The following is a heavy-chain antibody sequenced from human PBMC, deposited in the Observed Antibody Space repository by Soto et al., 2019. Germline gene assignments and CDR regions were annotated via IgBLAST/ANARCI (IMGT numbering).Heavy chain of an antibody. CDR3: AREAPERSGYRFSNYGMDV. D-gene: IGHD3-3*01. J-gene: IGHJ6*02. Sequence: ASVKVSCKASGGTFSSYAISWVRQAPGQGLEWMGGIIPIFGTANYAQKFQGRVTITADESTSTAYMELSSLRSEDTAVYYCAREAPERSGYRFSNYGMDVWGQGTTVTVSS. CDR2: IIPIFGTA. CDR1: GGTFSSYA. V-gene: IGHV1-69*13.